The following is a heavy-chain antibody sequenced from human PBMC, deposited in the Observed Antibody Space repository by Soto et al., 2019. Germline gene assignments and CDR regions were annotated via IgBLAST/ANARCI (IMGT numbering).Heavy chain of an antibody. CDR3: VRDNYYYGMDV. Sequence: EVQLVESGGGLIQPGGSLRLSCAASGFNVSVNYMNWVRQAPGKGLEWVSVINGGGSTNYADSVKGRFTISRDTSKNTLYLQMNSLTAEDTAVYYCVRDNYYYGMDVWGQGTTVIVSS. J-gene: IGHJ6*02. V-gene: IGHV3-53*01. CDR2: INGGGST. CDR1: GFNVSVNY.